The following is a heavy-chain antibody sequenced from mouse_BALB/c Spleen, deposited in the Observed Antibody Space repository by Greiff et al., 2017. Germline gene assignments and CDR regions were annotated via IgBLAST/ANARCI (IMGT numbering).Heavy chain of an antibody. V-gene: IGHV5-17*02. CDR2: ISSGSSTI. J-gene: IGHJ1*01. CDR1: GFTFSSFG. Sequence: EVKLEESGGGLVQPGGSRKLSCAASGFTFSSFGMHWVRQAPEKGLEWVAYISSGSSTIYYADTVKGRFTISRDNPKNTLFLQMTSLRSEDTAMYYCASGSNYWYFDVWGAGTTVTVSS. CDR3: ASGSNYWYFDV.